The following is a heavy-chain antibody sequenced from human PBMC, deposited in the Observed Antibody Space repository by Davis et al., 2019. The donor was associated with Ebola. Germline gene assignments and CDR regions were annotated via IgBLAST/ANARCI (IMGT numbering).Heavy chain of an antibody. CDR2: IYYSGST. V-gene: IGHV4-59*01. CDR3: ARTDSSSWVGYFDY. CDR1: GGSISSYY. J-gene: IGHJ4*02. D-gene: IGHD6-13*01. Sequence: SETLSLTCTVSGGSISSYYWSWIRQPPGKGLEWIGYIYYSGSTYYNPSLKSRVTISVDTSKNQFSLKLSSVTAADTAVYYCARTDSSSWVGYFDYWGQGTLVTVSS.